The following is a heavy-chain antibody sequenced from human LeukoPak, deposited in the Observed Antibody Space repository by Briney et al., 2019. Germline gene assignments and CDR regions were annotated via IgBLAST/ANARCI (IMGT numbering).Heavy chain of an antibody. CDR3: ARGTGTRGYYYYYMDV. J-gene: IGHJ6*03. CDR1: GGTLSSYA. Sequence: SVKVSCKASGGTLSSYAISWVRQAPGQGLEWMGGIIPIFGTANYAQKFQGRVTITTDESTSTAYMELSSLRSEDTAVYYCARGTGTRGYYYYYMDVWGKGTTVTVSS. V-gene: IGHV1-69*05. D-gene: IGHD1-7*01. CDR2: IIPIFGTA.